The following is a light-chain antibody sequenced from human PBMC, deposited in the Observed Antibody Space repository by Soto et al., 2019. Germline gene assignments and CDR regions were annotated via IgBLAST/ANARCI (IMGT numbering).Light chain of an antibody. Sequence: EIVMTQSPASLSVSPGERATLSCRASQTVRSNLAWYQQKPGQAPRLLIYGASSRATAFPARFSGSGSGTEFTLTISSLQSEDFAVYFCQKYNNWPLTLGGGTRVDIK. J-gene: IGKJ4*01. CDR3: QKYNNWPLT. CDR2: GAS. CDR1: QTVRSN. V-gene: IGKV3-15*01.